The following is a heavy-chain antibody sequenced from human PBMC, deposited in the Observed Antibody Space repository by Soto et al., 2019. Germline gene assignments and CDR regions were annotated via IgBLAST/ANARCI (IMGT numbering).Heavy chain of an antibody. J-gene: IGHJ4*02. CDR1: GFTFRNHD. CDR3: VKDPNWEWGY. D-gene: IGHD1-1*01. V-gene: IGHV3-23*01. Sequence: GGSLRRSCVASGFTFRNHDVNWVRQPPGKGLEYVANINGPATSTSYADAVKGRFTISRDNSKDTLYLELNSLRVEDTDVYYCVKDPNWEWGYWGQGTLVTVSS. CDR2: INGPATST.